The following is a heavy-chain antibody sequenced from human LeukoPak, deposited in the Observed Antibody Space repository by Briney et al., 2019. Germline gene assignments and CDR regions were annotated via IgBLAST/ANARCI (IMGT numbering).Heavy chain of an antibody. Sequence: PGASVKVSCKASGGTFSSYAISWVRQAPGQGLEWMGRIIPILGIANYAQKFQGRVTITADKSTSTAYMELSSLRSEDTAVYYCASNYYDSSGKLRPDYWGQGTLVTVSS. V-gene: IGHV1-69*04. CDR2: IIPILGIA. D-gene: IGHD3-22*01. CDR3: ASNYYDSSGKLRPDY. J-gene: IGHJ4*02. CDR1: GGTFSSYA.